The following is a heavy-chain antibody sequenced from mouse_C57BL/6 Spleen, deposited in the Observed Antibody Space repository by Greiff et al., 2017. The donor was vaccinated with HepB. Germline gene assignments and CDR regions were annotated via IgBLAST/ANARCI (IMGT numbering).Heavy chain of an antibody. CDR3: ARGPYYYGSSYDY. Sequence: QVQLKQPGAELVKPGASVKMSCKASGYTFTSYWITWVKQRPGQGLEWIGDIYPGSGSTNYNEKFKSKATLTVDTSSSTAYMQLSSLTSEDSAVYYCARGPYYYGSSYDYWGQGTTLTVSS. CDR1: GYTFTSYW. D-gene: IGHD1-1*01. V-gene: IGHV1-55*01. J-gene: IGHJ2*01. CDR2: IYPGSGST.